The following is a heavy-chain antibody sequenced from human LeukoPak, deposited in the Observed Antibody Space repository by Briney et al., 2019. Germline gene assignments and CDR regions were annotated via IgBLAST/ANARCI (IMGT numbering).Heavy chain of an antibody. V-gene: IGHV4-59*08. CDR3: ARLMRYCTNGVCSYYFDY. CDR2: IYYSGST. Sequence: SETLSLTCTVSGGSISSYYWSWLRQPPGKGLEWIGYIYYSGSTNYNPSLKSRVTISVDTSKNQFSLKLSSVTAADTAVYYCARLMRYCTNGVCSYYFDYWGQGTLVTVSS. D-gene: IGHD2-8*01. CDR1: GGSISSYY. J-gene: IGHJ4*02.